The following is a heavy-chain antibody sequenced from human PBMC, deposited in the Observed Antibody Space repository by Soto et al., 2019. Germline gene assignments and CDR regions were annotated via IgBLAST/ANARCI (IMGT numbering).Heavy chain of an antibody. CDR3: ASVCSGGSCYGWFWFDP. D-gene: IGHD2-15*01. V-gene: IGHV1-69*01. J-gene: IGHJ5*02. CDR1: GGTFSSYA. CDR2: IIPIFGTA. Sequence: QVQLVQSGAEVKKPGSSVKVSCKASGGTFSSYAISWVRQAPGQGLEWMGGIIPIFGTANYAQKFQGRVTIPADESTSTAYMELSSMRSEDTAVYYCASVCSGGSCYGWFWFDPWGQGTLVTVSS.